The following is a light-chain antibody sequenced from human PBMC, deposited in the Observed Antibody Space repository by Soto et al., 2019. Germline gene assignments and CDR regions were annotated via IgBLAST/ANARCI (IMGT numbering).Light chain of an antibody. Sequence: QSVLTQPPSVSAAPGQKVTISCSGSSSNIGNNYVSWYQQLPGTAPKLLIYENNKRPSGIPDRFSGSKSGTSATLGITGLQTGDEAAYYCGPWDSSLSAGVFGGGTKVTVL. CDR1: SSNIGNNY. CDR2: ENN. J-gene: IGLJ2*01. CDR3: GPWDSSLSAGV. V-gene: IGLV1-51*02.